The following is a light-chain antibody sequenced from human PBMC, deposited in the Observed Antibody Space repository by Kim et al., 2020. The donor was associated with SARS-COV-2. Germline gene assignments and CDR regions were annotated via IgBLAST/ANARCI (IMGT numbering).Light chain of an antibody. J-gene: IGKJ1*01. CDR2: AAS. V-gene: IGKV1-6*01. CDR1: QCIRND. Sequence: AIQMTQSPSSLSASVGDRVTITCRASQCIRNDLGWYHQKPGKAPKLLIYAASSLQSGVPSRISGSGSGTDFTLTSSSLQPEEVATCYWRQDYNYPRTFGQGTGVDIK. CDR3: RQDYNYPRT.